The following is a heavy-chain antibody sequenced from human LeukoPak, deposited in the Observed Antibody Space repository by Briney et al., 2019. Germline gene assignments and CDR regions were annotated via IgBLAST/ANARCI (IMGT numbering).Heavy chain of an antibody. V-gene: IGHV3-23*01. D-gene: IGHD6-19*01. CDR1: GFNFNKYD. J-gene: IGHJ4*02. CDR2: ITGRSDKT. Sequence: GGSLRLSCAAFGFNFNKYDMTWARQAPGKGLEWVSTITGRSDKTYYTDSVKGRFVTSRDNSKDTLYLQMNSLRAEDTALYYCAKGGWLDDLGQGALVTVSS. CDR3: AKGGWLDD.